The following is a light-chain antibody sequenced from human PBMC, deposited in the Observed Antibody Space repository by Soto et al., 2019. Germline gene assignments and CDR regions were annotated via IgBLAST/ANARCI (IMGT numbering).Light chain of an antibody. J-gene: IGKJ1*01. V-gene: IGKV3-20*01. Sequence: EIVWTRSPGTLSLSQGEGATLSCRARQSVSSSYFAWYQQKPGQAPRLLIYGASSRATGIPDRFSGSGSGTDFTLTISRLELEDFGVYYCQQYGSSPWTFGQGTKVEPK. CDR2: GAS. CDR1: QSVSSSY. CDR3: QQYGSSPWT.